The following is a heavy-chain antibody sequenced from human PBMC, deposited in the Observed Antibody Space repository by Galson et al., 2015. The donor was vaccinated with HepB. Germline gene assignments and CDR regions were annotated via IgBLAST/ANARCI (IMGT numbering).Heavy chain of an antibody. D-gene: IGHD5-12*01. CDR3: ARDSGYGYFNS. J-gene: IGHJ4*02. CDR1: GYTFTSYA. Sequence: ASGYTFTSYAMNWVRQAPGQGLEWMGWITTNTGSPTYAQGFTGRFVSSLDTSVSTAYLQISSLKAEDTAVYYCARDSGYGYFNSWGQGTLVTVSS. CDR2: ITTNTGSP. V-gene: IGHV7-4-1*02.